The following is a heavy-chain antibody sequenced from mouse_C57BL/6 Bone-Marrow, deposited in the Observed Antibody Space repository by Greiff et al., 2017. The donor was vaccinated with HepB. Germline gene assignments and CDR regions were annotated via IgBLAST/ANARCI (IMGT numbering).Heavy chain of an antibody. D-gene: IGHD1-1*01. J-gene: IGHJ4*01. CDR1: GYTFTSYW. CDR3: ARANYEGSSPYAMDY. CDR2: INPSNGGT. Sequence: QVQLQQPGTELVKPGASVKLSCKASGYTFTSYWMHWVKQRPGQGLEWIGNINPSNGGTNYNEKFKSKATLTVDKSSSPAYMPRSSLTSEDSAVYYCARANYEGSSPYAMDYWGQGTSVTVSS. V-gene: IGHV1-53*01.